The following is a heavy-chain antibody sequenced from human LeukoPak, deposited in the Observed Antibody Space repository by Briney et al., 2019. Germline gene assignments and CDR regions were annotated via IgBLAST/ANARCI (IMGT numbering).Heavy chain of an antibody. CDR3: ARFKGGTGFDY. CDR2: ISSSGKA. D-gene: IGHD1-26*01. V-gene: IGHV4-39*01. CDR1: GGSITTTDFD. Sequence: SETLSLTCAVSGGSITTTDFDWAWIRQPPGQGFEWIATISSSGKAYYYPSLMSRVTISVDTSKNQFSLDVTSVTAADTGLFYCARFKGGTGFDYWGREILVIVS. J-gene: IGHJ4*02.